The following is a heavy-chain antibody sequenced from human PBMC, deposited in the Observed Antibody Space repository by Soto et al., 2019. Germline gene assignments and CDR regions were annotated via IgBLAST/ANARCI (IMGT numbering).Heavy chain of an antibody. CDR2: VYYTGST. D-gene: IGHD6-19*01. CDR1: GGSISGSY. J-gene: IGHJ4*02. CDR3: ARSVAVPGAHIDY. V-gene: IGHV4-59*01. Sequence: LPETLSLTCSVSGGSISGSYWSWIRQSPGKGLEWLGYVYYTGSTNYSPSLRSRVSISVDTSKNEFSLRLSSVTAADTAVYFCARSVAVPGAHIDYWGQGTQVTVSS.